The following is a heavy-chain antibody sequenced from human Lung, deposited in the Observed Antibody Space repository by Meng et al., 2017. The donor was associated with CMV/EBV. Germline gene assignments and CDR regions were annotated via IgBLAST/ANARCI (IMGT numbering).Heavy chain of an antibody. CDR2: ISAHSGTT. CDR3: ARDSPDYDDTSGYYDSPDY. CDR1: GYTFTSYG. J-gene: IGHJ4*02. V-gene: IGHV1-18*01. D-gene: IGHD3-22*01. Sequence: SVKVSCXASGYTFTSYGISWVRQAPGQGLEWMGWISAHSGTTNYAQNLQGRVTITTDTSTSTAYMELRSLRSDDTAVYYCARDSPDYDDTSGYYDSPDYWGQGTTVTVSS.